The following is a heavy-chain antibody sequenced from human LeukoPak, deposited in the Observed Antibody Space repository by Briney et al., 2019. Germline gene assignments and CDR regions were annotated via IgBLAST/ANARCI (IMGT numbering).Heavy chain of an antibody. V-gene: IGHV3-48*02. D-gene: IGHD2-15*01. CDR2: ISSSSTII. J-gene: IGHJ4*02. Sequence: GGSLRLSCAASGFNFTSYNMNWVRQAPGKGLGWVSYISSSSTIIYYAGSVKGRFTISRDNAKNSLYLQMNSLRDEDTAVYYCARSAYCSGGSCCPNDYWGQGTLVTVSS. CDR3: ARSAYCSGGSCCPNDY. CDR1: GFNFTSYN.